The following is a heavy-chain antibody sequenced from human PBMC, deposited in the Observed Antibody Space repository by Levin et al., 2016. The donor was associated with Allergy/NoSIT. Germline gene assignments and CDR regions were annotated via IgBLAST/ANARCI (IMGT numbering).Heavy chain of an antibody. CDR1: GFRFSDST. D-gene: IGHD2-21*02. V-gene: IGHV3-73*01. Sequence: GESLKISCAASGFRFSDSTMHWVRQASGKGLEWIGHIRNKVNSYATEYAESVKGRFTISRDDSKNTAYLQASSLNTEDTAVYYCTTLLPTAASFDHWGQGTLVTVSS. CDR3: TTLLPTAASFDH. J-gene: IGHJ4*02. CDR2: IRNKVNSYAT.